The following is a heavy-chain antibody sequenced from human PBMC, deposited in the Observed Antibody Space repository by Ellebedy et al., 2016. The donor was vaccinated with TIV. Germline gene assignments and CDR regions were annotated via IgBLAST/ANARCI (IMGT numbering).Heavy chain of an antibody. CDR3: ARVDARDGGYFDY. Sequence: GGSLRLSXAASGFTFDNYGMSWVRQAPGKGLEWVARVNGVYGATFYPDSVKGRFIISRDISNNTLFLQMNSLRTEDTATYYCARVDARDGGYFDYWGQGIPVTVSS. V-gene: IGHV3-23*01. J-gene: IGHJ4*02. CDR2: VNGVYGAT. CDR1: GFTFDNYG. D-gene: IGHD2-15*01.